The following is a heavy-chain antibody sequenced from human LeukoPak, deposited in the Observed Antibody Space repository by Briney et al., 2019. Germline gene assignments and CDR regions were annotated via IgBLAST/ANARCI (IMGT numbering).Heavy chain of an antibody. CDR2: IYFSENT. Sequence: SETLSLTCIVSGGSISSGNSYWGWIRQPPGKGLEWIGSIYFSENTYYNPSLKSRVTISVDTSKNHFSLTLNSVTAADTAVYYCARSSSDYDFWSRWGQGTLVTVSS. CDR3: ARSSSDYDFWSR. V-gene: IGHV4-39*07. CDR1: GGSISSGNSY. D-gene: IGHD3-3*01. J-gene: IGHJ4*02.